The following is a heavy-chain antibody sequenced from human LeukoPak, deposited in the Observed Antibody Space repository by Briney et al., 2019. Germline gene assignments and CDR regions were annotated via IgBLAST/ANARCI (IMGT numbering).Heavy chain of an antibody. CDR1: GYTFAGYY. CDR3: GTLLSNGPFNY. Sequence: ASVKVSCXASGYTFAGYYMHWVRQAPGQGLGWMGWIYPNSGATKYAQKFQGRVTMTRDTSISTAYMELSGLRSDDTAVYYCGTLLSNGPFNYWGQGSLVTVSS. J-gene: IGHJ4*02. CDR2: IYPNSGAT. V-gene: IGHV1-2*02.